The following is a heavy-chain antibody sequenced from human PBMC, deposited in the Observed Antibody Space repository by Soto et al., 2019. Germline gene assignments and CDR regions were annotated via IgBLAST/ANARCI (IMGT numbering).Heavy chain of an antibody. CDR3: AKPPNGDYIGAFDD. J-gene: IGHJ4*02. Sequence: EVQLLESGGDLVQPGGSLRLSCAASGFAFSNYAVTWVRQAQGKGLEWVSSIRGSGNIIYYADSVKGRFIISRDNSKNTLYMQMNSLRAEDTAVYYCAKPPNGDYIGAFDDWGQGTLVTVSS. V-gene: IGHV3-23*01. D-gene: IGHD4-17*01. CDR2: IRGSGNII. CDR1: GFAFSNYA.